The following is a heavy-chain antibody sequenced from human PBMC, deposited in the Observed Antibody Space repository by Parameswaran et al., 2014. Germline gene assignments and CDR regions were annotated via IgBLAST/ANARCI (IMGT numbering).Heavy chain of an antibody. V-gene: IGHV3-23*01. J-gene: IGHJ6*02. CDR2: ISGSGGST. Sequence: RWIRQPEGKGLEWVSAISGSGGSTYYADSVKGRFTISRDNSKNTLYLQMNSLRAEDTAVYYCAKSAMVNYYYYGMDVWGQGTTVTVSS. D-gene: IGHD5-18*01. CDR3: AKSAMVNYYYYGMDV.